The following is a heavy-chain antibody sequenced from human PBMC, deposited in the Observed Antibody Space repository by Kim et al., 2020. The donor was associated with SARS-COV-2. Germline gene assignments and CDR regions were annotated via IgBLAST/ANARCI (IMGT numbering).Heavy chain of an antibody. Sequence: SETLSLTCTVSGGSISSGSYYWSWIRQPAGKGLEWIGRIYTSGSTNYNPSLKSRVTISVDTSKNQFSLKLSSVTAADTAVYYCARGGSYYFRTRNNYYYYGMDVWGQGTTVTVSS. CDR1: GGSISSGSYY. V-gene: IGHV4-61*02. J-gene: IGHJ6*02. CDR3: ARGGSYYFRTRNNYYYYGMDV. CDR2: IYTSGST. D-gene: IGHD1-26*01.